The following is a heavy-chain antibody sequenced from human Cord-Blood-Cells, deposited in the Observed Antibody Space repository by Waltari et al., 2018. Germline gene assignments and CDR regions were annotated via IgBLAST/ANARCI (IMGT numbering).Heavy chain of an antibody. Sequence: QLQLQESGPGLVKPSETLSLTCTVSGGSISSSSYYWGWIRQPPGKGLEWIGSIYYSGSTYYNPSLKSRVTISVETSKNQFSLKLSSVTAADTAVYYCARRTYCGGDCYPRDAFDIWGQGTMVTVSS. V-gene: IGHV4-39*07. D-gene: IGHD2-21*02. CDR2: IYYSGST. J-gene: IGHJ3*02. CDR1: GGSISSSSYY. CDR3: ARRTYCGGDCYPRDAFDI.